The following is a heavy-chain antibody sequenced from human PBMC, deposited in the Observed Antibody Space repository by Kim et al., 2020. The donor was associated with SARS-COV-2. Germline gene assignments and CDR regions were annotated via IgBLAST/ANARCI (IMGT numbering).Heavy chain of an antibody. CDR3: AKGDSSGYYGRGPLVHF. Sequence: GGSLRLSCAASGFTFGDYAMHWVRQAPGKGLEWVSGISWNSGSIGYADSVKGRFSISRDNAKNSLYLQMNSLRAEDTALYYCAKGDSSGYYGRGPLVHFWGQGTMVTVSS. J-gene: IGHJ3*01. V-gene: IGHV3-9*01. D-gene: IGHD3-22*01. CDR1: GFTFGDYA. CDR2: ISWNSGSI.